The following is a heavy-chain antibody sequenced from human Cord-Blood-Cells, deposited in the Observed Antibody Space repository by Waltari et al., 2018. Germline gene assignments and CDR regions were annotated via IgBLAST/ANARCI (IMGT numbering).Heavy chain of an antibody. CDR1: GGSFSGYY. CDR3: ARAARSYGYAFDI. D-gene: IGHD5-18*01. CDR2: INHSGST. J-gene: IGHJ3*02. V-gene: IGHV4-34*01. Sequence: QVQLQQWGAGLLKPSETLSLTCAVYGGSFSGYYWSWIRQPPGKGLEWIGEINHSGSTNYNPSLKSRVTISVDTSKNQFSLKLSSVTAADTAVYYCARAARSYGYAFDIWGQGTMVTVSS.